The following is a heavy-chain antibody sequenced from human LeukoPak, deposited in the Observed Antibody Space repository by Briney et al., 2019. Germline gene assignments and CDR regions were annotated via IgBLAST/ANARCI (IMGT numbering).Heavy chain of an antibody. CDR2: MNPNSGNT. J-gene: IGHJ4*02. CDR3: ARGGGSSWYYY. V-gene: IGHV1-8*01. D-gene: IGHD6-13*01. CDR1: GYTFTSYD. Sequence: GASVKLSCKASGYTFTSYDINWVRQSTGQGLEWMGWMNPNSGNTAYAQKFQGRVIMTRNTSISTAYMELSSLRSEDTAVYFCARGGGSSWYYYWGQGTLVTVSS.